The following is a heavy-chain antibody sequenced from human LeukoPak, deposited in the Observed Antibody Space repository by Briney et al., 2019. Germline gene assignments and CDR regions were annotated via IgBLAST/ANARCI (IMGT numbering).Heavy chain of an antibody. D-gene: IGHD6-13*01. CDR2: VYYSGST. CDR3: ARGLAAAEGDY. J-gene: IGHJ4*02. CDR1: GGSISSGDYY. V-gene: IGHV4-30-4*08. Sequence: SETLSLTCTVSGGSISSGDYYWNWIRQPPGKGLEWIGYVYYSGSTNYNPSLKSRVTISVDTSKNQFSLKLSSVTAADTAVYYCARGLAAAEGDYWGKGTLVTVSS.